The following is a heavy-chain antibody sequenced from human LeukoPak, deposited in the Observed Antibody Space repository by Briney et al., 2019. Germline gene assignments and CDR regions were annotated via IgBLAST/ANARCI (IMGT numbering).Heavy chain of an antibody. CDR1: GFTFSSYA. CDR3: ARDKTRCGGDCYSTGVSWFDP. J-gene: IGHJ5*02. V-gene: IGHV3-64*01. D-gene: IGHD2-21*02. Sequence: GSLRPSCAASGFTFSSYAIQWVRQAPGEGLEYVLAIRSNGGSTYYANSVKGRFTISRDNSKNTLYLQMGSLRAEDMAVYYCARDKTRCGGDCYSTGVSWFDPWGQGTLVTVSS. CDR2: IRSNGGST.